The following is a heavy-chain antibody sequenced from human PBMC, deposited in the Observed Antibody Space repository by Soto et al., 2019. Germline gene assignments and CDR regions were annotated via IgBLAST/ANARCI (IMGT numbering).Heavy chain of an antibody. CDR3: ATHRSDRRSSHVDY. CDR1: GYSFTSYW. D-gene: IGHD6-6*01. V-gene: IGHV5-51*01. CDR2: VYPGGSDT. Sequence: GESLKISCIGSGYSFTSYWIGWVRQRPGKGLEWMGIVYPGGSDTKYSPSFQGQVTISADTSFRTAYLQWSSLKASDTAMYYCATHRSDRRSSHVDYWGQGTLVTVSS. J-gene: IGHJ4*02.